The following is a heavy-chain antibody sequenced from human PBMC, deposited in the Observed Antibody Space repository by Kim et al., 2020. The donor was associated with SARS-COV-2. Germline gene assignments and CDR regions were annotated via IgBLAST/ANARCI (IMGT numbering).Heavy chain of an antibody. J-gene: IGHJ6*02. D-gene: IGHD3-10*01. CDR3: ARDSTSITMVRGVIIPPYYCYGMDV. Sequence: GGSLRLSCAASGFTVSSNYMSWVRQAPGKGLEWVSVIYSGGSTYYADSVKGRFTISRDNSKNTLYLQMNSLRAEDTAVYDCARDSTSITMVRGVIIPPYYCYGMDVWGQGTTVTVSS. CDR2: IYSGGST. V-gene: IGHV3-66*01. CDR1: GFTVSSNY.